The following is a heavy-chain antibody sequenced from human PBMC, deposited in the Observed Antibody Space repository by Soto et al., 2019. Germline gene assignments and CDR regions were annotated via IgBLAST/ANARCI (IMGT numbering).Heavy chain of an antibody. CDR3: AKEHSGLYSRHYFDF. Sequence: PGGSLRLSCAASRFTFSSYGMHWLRQAPGKGLEWVAVISYEGGDHYYADSVKGRFAVSRDNSKNTLFLQMNSLRAEDTAVYYCAKEHSGLYSRHYFDFWGQGTLVTVSS. CDR2: ISYEGGDH. CDR1: RFTFSSYG. J-gene: IGHJ4*02. V-gene: IGHV3-30*18. D-gene: IGHD6-19*01.